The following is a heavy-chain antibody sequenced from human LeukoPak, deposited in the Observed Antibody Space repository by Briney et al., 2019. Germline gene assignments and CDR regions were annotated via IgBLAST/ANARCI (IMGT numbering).Heavy chain of an antibody. Sequence: SETLSLTCSVSGDSIRKDNWWTWVRRSPGKGLEWLGEIYDSGKTNYHPSLRSRIAISIDTAKRQFSLELTAVTAAGTAVYYCANHYSGYIDYWGQGTLVTVSS. V-gene: IGHV4/OR15-8*02. D-gene: IGHD5-12*01. CDR3: ANHYSGYIDY. CDR1: GDSIRKDNW. J-gene: IGHJ4*02. CDR2: IYDSGKT.